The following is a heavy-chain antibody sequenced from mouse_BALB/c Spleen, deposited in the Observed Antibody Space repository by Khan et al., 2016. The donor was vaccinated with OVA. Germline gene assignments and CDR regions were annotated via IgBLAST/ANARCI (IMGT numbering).Heavy chain of an antibody. Sequence: EVQLQESGPGLVKPSQSLSLTCSVTGYSITSGYFWNWIRQFPGNKLEWMGYIRYDGNSNSYPSLKNRISISRDTSKNQFFLKLNSWTPEDTATYYCARGGSSGPAWFTNWGQGTLVTVSA. CDR1: GYSITSGYF. CDR2: IRYDGNS. J-gene: IGHJ3*01. D-gene: IGHD3-1*01. CDR3: ARGGSSGPAWFTN. V-gene: IGHV3-6*02.